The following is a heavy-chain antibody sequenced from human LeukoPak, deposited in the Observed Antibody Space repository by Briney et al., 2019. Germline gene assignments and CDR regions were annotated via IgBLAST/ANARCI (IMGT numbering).Heavy chain of an antibody. J-gene: IGHJ2*01. CDR3: AKYGAVWYSSSWYDWYFDL. CDR1: GVTFDDYA. CDR2: ISWYSGSI. D-gene: IGHD6-13*01. V-gene: IGHV3-9*01. Sequence: PGGSLRLSCAASGVTFDDYAMHWVRQAPGKGLEWVSGISWYSGSIGYADSVKGRFTISRDNAKNSLYLQMNSLRAEDTALYYWAKYGAVWYSSSWYDWYFDLWGRGTLVTVSS.